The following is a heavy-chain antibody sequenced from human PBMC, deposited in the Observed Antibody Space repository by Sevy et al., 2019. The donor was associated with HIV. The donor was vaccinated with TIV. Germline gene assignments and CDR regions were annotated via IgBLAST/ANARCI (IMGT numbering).Heavy chain of an antibody. CDR3: VREGETPYYYGMDV. D-gene: IGHD1-26*01. CDR2: ITYGGSMK. V-gene: IGHV3-30-3*01. Sequence: GGSLRLSCAASGFSFSNYAIHWVRQAPGKGLEWVAVITYGGSMKYYADSVKGRFTVSRDNSKNTLYLQMNSLRPEDAAVYYCVREGETPYYYGMDVWGQGTTVTVSS. CDR1: GFSFSNYA. J-gene: IGHJ6*02.